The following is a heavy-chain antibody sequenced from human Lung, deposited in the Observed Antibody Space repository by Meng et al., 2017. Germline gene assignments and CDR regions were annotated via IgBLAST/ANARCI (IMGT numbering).Heavy chain of an antibody. D-gene: IGHD2-2*01. J-gene: IGHJ4*02. CDR1: GGSISSITW. CDR2: IYHSGGT. V-gene: IGHV4-4*02. Sequence: VPLEESGPGRVKPTGTLSLTCGVSGGSISSITWWSWVRQPPGKGLEWIGEIYHSGGTKYNPSLKSRVTISVDKSKNQFSLKLSSVTAADTAVYYCARGLGEAVVPRTMFDYWGQGTLVTVSS. CDR3: ARGLGEAVVPRTMFDY.